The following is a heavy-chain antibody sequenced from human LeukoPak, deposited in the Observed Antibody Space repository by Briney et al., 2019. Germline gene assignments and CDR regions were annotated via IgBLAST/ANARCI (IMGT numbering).Heavy chain of an antibody. CDR2: INHSGST. CDR1: GGSFSDYY. D-gene: IGHD3-3*01. J-gene: IGHJ4*02. V-gene: IGHV4-34*01. Sequence: PSETLSLTCVVYGGSFSDYYWSWIRQPPGKGLEWIGEINHSGSTNYNPSLKSRVTISVDTFKNQFSLKLSSVTAADTAVYHCARGGSYYDFWSGRAPFTPWGQGTLVTVSS. CDR3: ARGGSYYDFWSGRAPFTP.